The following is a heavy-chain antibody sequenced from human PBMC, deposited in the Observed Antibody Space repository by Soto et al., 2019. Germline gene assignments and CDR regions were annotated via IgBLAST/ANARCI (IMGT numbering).Heavy chain of an antibody. CDR3: ARVPGGSSWYDYYYYYGMDV. V-gene: IGHV3-30-3*01. CDR2: ISYDGSNK. CDR1: GFTFSSYA. Sequence: GGSLRLSCAASGFTFSSYAMRWVRQAPGKGLEWVAVISYDGSNKYYADSVKGRFTISRDNSKNTLYLQMNSLRAEDTAVYYCARVPGGSSWYDYYYYYGMDVWGQGTTVTVSS. J-gene: IGHJ6*02. D-gene: IGHD6-13*01.